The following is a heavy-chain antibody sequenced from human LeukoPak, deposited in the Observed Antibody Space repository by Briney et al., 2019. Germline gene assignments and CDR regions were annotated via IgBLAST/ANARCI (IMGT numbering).Heavy chain of an antibody. CDR1: GFTFSSYA. D-gene: IGHD2-15*01. J-gene: IGHJ5*02. CDR3: AKDRSIVVLVAAIS. V-gene: IGHV3-23*01. Sequence: GGSLRLSCAVSGFTFSSYAMSWVRQAPGKGLEWVSAISGSGGSTYYADSVKGRLTISRDNSKNTLYLQMNSLRADDTAVYYCAKDRSIVVLVAAISWGQGTLVTVSS. CDR2: ISGSGGST.